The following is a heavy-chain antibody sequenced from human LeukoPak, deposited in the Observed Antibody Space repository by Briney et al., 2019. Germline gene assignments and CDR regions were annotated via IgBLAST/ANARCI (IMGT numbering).Heavy chain of an antibody. J-gene: IGHJ6*02. CDR1: GDSIRSGDSY. CDR2: IYYTGSP. D-gene: IGHD3-3*01. V-gene: IGHV4-39*01. Sequence: SETLSLTCSGSGDSIRSGDSYWGWIRQSPWTGLEWIGSIYYTGSPYYSPSLNSRRVTISVDTSKNQFSLKLISVTAADTAVYYCARLPITKRALDVWGQGIPVTVSS. CDR3: ARLPITKRALDV.